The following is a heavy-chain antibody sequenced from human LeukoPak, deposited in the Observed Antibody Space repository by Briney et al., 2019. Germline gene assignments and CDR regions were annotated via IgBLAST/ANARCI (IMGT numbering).Heavy chain of an antibody. V-gene: IGHV4-38-2*01. CDR2: IYHSGST. CDR1: GYSISSGYC. D-gene: IGHD2-8*01. J-gene: IGHJ4*02. CDR3: ARLLMVYERYFDY. Sequence: PSETLSLTCAVSGYSISSGYCWGWIRQPPGKGLEWIGSIYHSGSTYYNPSLKSRVTISVDTSKNQFSLKLSSVTAADTAVYYCARLLMVYERYFDYWGQGTLVTVSS.